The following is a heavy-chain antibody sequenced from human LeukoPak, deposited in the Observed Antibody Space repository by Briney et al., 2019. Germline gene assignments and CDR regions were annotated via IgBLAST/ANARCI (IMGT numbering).Heavy chain of an antibody. Sequence: GGSLRLSCAASGFTFSSYWMSWVRQAPGKGLEWVANIKQDGSEKYYVDSVKGRFTISRDNAKNSLYLQMNSLRAEDTAVYYCARGYCSGGSCYSTPDDYFDSWGQGTLVTVSS. V-gene: IGHV3-7*04. D-gene: IGHD2-15*01. J-gene: IGHJ4*02. CDR3: ARGYCSGGSCYSTPDDYFDS. CDR2: IKQDGSEK. CDR1: GFTFSSYW.